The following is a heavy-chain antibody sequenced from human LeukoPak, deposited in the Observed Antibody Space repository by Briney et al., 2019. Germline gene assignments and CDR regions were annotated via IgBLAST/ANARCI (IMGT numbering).Heavy chain of an antibody. CDR1: GYTFTSYG. Sequence: GASVKVSCKASGYTFTSYGISWVRQAPGQGLEWVGWISTYNDNTNYAQKVQGRVTMTTDTSTSTAYMELRSLRSDDTAVYYCARDPHVVPAAIVFDIWGQGTMVTVSS. CDR2: ISTYNDNT. V-gene: IGHV1-18*01. J-gene: IGHJ3*02. CDR3: ARDPHVVPAAIVFDI. D-gene: IGHD2-2*01.